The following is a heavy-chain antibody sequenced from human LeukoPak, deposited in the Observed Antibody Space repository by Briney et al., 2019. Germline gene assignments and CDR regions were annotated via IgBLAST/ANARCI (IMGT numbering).Heavy chain of an antibody. CDR1: GYTFTSYD. J-gene: IGHJ6*02. Sequence: ASVKVSCKASGYTFTSYDINWVRQATGQGLEWMGWMNPNRGNTGYAQKFQGRVTMTRNTSISTAYMELSSLRSEDTAVYYCARVLSSYSSSWYRLNYYGMDVWGQGTTVTVSS. D-gene: IGHD6-13*01. CDR2: MNPNRGNT. CDR3: ARVLSSYSSSWYRLNYYGMDV. V-gene: IGHV1-8*01.